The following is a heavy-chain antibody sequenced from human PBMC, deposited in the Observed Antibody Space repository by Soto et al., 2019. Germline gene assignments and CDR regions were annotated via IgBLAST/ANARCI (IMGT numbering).Heavy chain of an antibody. CDR1: GFTFSSYW. Sequence: EVQLVESGGGLVQPGGSLRLSCAASGFTFSSYWMYWVRQAPGKGLEWVSHMNNDGSYTIYAESVKGRFTFSRDNAKNTLYLQINSLRAEDTAVYYCVRGGYMHACDIRGQGTMVTVSS. CDR3: VRGGYMHACDI. D-gene: IGHD6-13*01. CDR2: MNNDGSYT. J-gene: IGHJ3*02. V-gene: IGHV3-74*01.